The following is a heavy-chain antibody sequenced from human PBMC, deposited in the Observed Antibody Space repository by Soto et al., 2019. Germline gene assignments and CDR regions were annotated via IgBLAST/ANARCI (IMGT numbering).Heavy chain of an antibody. J-gene: IGHJ5*02. Sequence: SETLSPTCTVSGGSISSYYWSWIRQPAGKGLEWIGRIYTSGSTNYNPSLKSRVTMSVDTSKNQFSLKLSSVTAADTAVYYCARDRCSGGSCYHNWFDPWGQGTLVTVSS. CDR1: GGSISSYY. CDR3: ARDRCSGGSCYHNWFDP. V-gene: IGHV4-4*07. CDR2: IYTSGST. D-gene: IGHD2-15*01.